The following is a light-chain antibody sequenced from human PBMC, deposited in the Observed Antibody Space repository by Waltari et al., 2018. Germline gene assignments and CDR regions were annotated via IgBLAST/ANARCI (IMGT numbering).Light chain of an antibody. CDR2: GNS. CDR1: SSNIGAGYD. J-gene: IGLJ3*02. CDR3: QSYDSRLSGPV. Sequence: GERVTISCTGSSSNIGAGYDVHWYQQLPGTAPKLLIYGNSDRPSGVPDRFSGSKSGTSASLAITGLQAEDEADYYCQSYDSRLSGPVFGGGTKLTVL. V-gene: IGLV1-40*01.